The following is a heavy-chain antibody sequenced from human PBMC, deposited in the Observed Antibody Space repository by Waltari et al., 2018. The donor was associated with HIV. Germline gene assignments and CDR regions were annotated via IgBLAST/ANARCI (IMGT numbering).Heavy chain of an antibody. V-gene: IGHV1-69*06. CDR1: GGTFSTSV. CDR3: ARGELTVGVDLWDEGKHNFYAMDV. CDR2: ITPLFETT. Sequence: QVQLVQSGAEVKKPGSSVKVSCKTSGGTFSTSVISWVRQAPGQGLEWMGGITPLFETTNYAQKFQGRVTISADKSTSTAYMELSSLRSEDTAVYYCARGELTVGVDLWDEGKHNFYAMDVWGQGTTV. J-gene: IGHJ6*02. D-gene: IGHD3-3*01.